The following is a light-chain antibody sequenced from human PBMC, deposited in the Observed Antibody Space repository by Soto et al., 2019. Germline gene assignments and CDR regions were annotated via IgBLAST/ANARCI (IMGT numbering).Light chain of an antibody. Sequence: EIVLTQSPATLSLSPGERATLSCRASQTFSSHLAWYQQKPGQAPRLLIYDASKRATGIPARFSGRGSGTDFTLTIRSLEPEDFAVYYFQQRSNWPPVITFGQGTRLEIK. CDR3: QQRSNWPPVIT. J-gene: IGKJ5*01. CDR1: QTFSSH. V-gene: IGKV3-11*01. CDR2: DAS.